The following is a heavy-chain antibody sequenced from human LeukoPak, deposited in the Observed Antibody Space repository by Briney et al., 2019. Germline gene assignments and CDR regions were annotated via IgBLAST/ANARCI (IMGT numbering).Heavy chain of an antibody. CDR1: GGSISSYY. CDR3: ARRIAVAGTSFDY. D-gene: IGHD6-19*01. CDR2: IYYDGST. V-gene: IGHV4-59*12. Sequence: SETLSLTCTVSGGSISSYYWSWIRQSPGKGLEWIGYIYYDGSTNYNPSLRGRVTISVDTPKNQFSLKLSSVTAADTAVYYCARRIAVAGTSFDYWGQGTLVTVSS. J-gene: IGHJ4*02.